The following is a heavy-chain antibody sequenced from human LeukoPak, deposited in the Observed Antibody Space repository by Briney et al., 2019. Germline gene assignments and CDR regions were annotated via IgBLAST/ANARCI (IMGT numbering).Heavy chain of an antibody. Sequence: SETLSLTCTVSGYSINSGYYWDWIRQPPGKRLEWLGSIYYSGSTYYNPSLKTRVTISVDPSKSQFSLKLSSVTAADTAVYYCARRVRGIITPFDYWGQGTLLTVSS. V-gene: IGHV4-38-2*02. CDR3: ARRVRGIITPFDY. J-gene: IGHJ4*02. CDR1: GYSINSGYY. D-gene: IGHD3-10*01. CDR2: IYYSGST.